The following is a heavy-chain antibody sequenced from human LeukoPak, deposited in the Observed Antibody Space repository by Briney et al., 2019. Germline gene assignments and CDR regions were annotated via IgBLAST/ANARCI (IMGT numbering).Heavy chain of an antibody. Sequence: GGSLRLSCAASGFTFSSYAMHWVRQAPGKGLEYVSAISSNGGSTYYANSVKGRFTISRDNSKNTLYLQMGSLRAEDMAVYYCARVGSWDAFDIWGQGTMVTVST. CDR3: ARVGSWDAFDI. J-gene: IGHJ3*02. D-gene: IGHD1-26*01. CDR2: ISSNGGST. CDR1: GFTFSSYA. V-gene: IGHV3-64*01.